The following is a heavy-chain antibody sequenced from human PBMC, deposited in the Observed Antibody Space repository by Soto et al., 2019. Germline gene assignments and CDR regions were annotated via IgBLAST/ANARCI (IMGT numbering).Heavy chain of an antibody. Sequence: QPGGSLRLSCAVSGFTVSSNSMTWVRQGPGKGLECVSVIYSGGSTKFADSVKGRFTISRDNSKNTLYLQMNSLRAEDTAVYYCARGLGRAYYDTSSYFHLDYWGQGTLVTVSS. J-gene: IGHJ4*02. CDR2: IYSGGST. CDR3: ARGLGRAYYDTSSYFHLDY. V-gene: IGHV3-53*01. CDR1: GFTVSSNS. D-gene: IGHD3-22*01.